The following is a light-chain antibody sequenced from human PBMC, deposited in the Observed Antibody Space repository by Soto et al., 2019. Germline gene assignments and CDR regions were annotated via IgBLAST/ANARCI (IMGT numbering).Light chain of an antibody. V-gene: IGLV2-8*01. CDR3: SSYAVLNHWV. CDR2: EVS. J-gene: IGLJ3*02. CDR1: SSDVGDYNY. Sequence: QSALTQPPSASGSPGQAVTISFTGTSSDVGDYNYVSWYQQHPGKAPKRMIYEVSKRPSGVPDRFSGSKSGNTAALTVSGLQAADEADYDCSSYAVLNHWVFGGGTQLTV.